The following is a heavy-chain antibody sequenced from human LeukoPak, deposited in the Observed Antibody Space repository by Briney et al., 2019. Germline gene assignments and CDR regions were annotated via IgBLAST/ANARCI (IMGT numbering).Heavy chain of an antibody. CDR1: GGSFSGYY. Sequence: SETLSLTCAVYGGSFSGYYWSWIRQPPGKGLEWIGEINHSGSTNYNPSLKSRVTISVDTSKNQFSLKLSSVTAADTAVYYCARGTSPQLLFFYFDYWGQGILVTVSS. CDR3: ARGTSPQLLFFYFDY. CDR2: INHSGST. J-gene: IGHJ4*02. D-gene: IGHD2-2*01. V-gene: IGHV4-34*01.